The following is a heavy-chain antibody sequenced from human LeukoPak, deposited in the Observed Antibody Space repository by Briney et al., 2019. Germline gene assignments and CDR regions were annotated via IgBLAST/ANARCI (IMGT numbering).Heavy chain of an antibody. D-gene: IGHD3-16*01. J-gene: IGHJ5*02. V-gene: IGHV1-69*05. Sequence: SVKVSCKASGGTFTSYAISWVRQAPGQGLEWMGRIIPIFGTANYAQKFQGRVTITTDESTSTAYMELSSLRSEDTAVYYCAREDTDGGWFDPWGQGTLVTVSS. CDR1: GGTFTSYA. CDR3: AREDTDGGWFDP. CDR2: IIPIFGTA.